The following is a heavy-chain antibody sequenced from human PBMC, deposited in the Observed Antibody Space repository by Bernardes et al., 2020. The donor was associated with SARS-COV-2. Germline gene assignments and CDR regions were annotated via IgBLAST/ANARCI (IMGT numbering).Heavy chain of an antibody. CDR2: IYPGDSDT. J-gene: IGHJ2*01. D-gene: IGHD1-26*01. Sequence: GESLKSSGQGSGYSVSTSWIAWVRQKPGKGLDWMGIIYPGDSDTTYSPTFQGQVTISADKSINTAYLQWSGLKASDTAVYYCARHDALGGWFFDLWGRGTLVTVSS. CDR1: GYSVSTSW. CDR3: ARHDALGGWFFDL. V-gene: IGHV5-51*01.